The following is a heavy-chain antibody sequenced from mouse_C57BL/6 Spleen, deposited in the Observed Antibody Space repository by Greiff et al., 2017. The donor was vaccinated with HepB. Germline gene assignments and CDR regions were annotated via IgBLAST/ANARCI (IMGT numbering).Heavy chain of an antibody. D-gene: IGHD2-5*01. CDR2: ISNGGGST. J-gene: IGHJ4*01. Sequence: EVKLMESGGGLVQPGGSLKLSCAASGFTFSDYYMYWVRQTPEKRLEWVAYISNGGGSTYYPDTVKGRFTISRDNAKNTLYLQMSRLKSEDTAMYYGARQGYSNPYYAMDYWGQGTSVTVSS. CDR3: ARQGYSNPYYAMDY. CDR1: GFTFSDYY. V-gene: IGHV5-12*01.